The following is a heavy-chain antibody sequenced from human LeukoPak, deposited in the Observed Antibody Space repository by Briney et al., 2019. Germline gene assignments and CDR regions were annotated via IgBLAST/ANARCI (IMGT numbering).Heavy chain of an antibody. D-gene: IGHD6-19*01. CDR2: ISDIGSI. CDR3: ARGGSSGSGNDAFDI. Sequence: SETLSLTCTVSGGSISSYYWSWIRQPPGKGLEWIAYISDIGSINYNPSLKSRVTISLETSKNQFSLKLSSVTAADTAVYYCARGGSSGSGNDAFDIWGQGTMVTVSS. J-gene: IGHJ3*02. V-gene: IGHV4-59*12. CDR1: GGSISSYY.